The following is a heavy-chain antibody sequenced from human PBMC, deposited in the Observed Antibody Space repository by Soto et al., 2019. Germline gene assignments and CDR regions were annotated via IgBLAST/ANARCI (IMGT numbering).Heavy chain of an antibody. V-gene: IGHV3-21*01. CDR1: GFTFSSYI. CDR2: ISSSSSYI. Sequence: PGGSLRLSCAASGFTFSSYIMNWVRQATGKGLEWVSSISSSSSYIYYADSVKGRFTISRDNAKNSLYLQMNSLRAEDTAVYYCARGVIVARRYYYYMDVWGKGTTVTAP. J-gene: IGHJ6*03. CDR3: ARGVIVARRYYYYMDV. D-gene: IGHD5-12*01.